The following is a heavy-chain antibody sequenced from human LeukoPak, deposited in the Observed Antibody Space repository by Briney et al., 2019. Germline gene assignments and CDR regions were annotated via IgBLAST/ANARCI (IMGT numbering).Heavy chain of an antibody. CDR1: GFTFDDYA. CDR3: AKDRGTVRRYFDY. V-gene: IGHV3-9*01. CDR2: ISWNSGSI. D-gene: IGHD4-17*01. Sequence: GRSLIISCAASGFTFDDYAMHWVRQAPGKGLEWVSGISWNSGSIGYADSVKGRFTISRDNAKNSLYLQMNSLRAEDTALYYCAKDRGTVRRYFDYWGQGTLVTVSS. J-gene: IGHJ4*02.